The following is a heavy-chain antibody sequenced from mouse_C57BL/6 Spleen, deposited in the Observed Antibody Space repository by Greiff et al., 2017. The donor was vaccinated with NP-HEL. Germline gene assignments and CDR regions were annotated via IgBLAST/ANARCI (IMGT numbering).Heavy chain of an antibody. J-gene: IGHJ4*01. CDR2: IDPSDSYT. CDR1: GYTFTSYW. Sequence: QVQLQQPGAELVMPGASVKLSCKASGYTFTSYWMHWVKQRPGQGLEWIGEIDPSDSYTNYNQKFKGKSTLTVDKSSSTAYMQLSSLTSEDSAVYYCARSTGRDYAMDYWGQGTSVTVSS. V-gene: IGHV1-69*01. D-gene: IGHD4-1*01. CDR3: ARSTGRDYAMDY.